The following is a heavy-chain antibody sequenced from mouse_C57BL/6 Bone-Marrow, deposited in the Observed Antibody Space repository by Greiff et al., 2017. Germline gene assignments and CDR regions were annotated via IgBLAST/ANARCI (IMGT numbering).Heavy chain of an antibody. CDR3: ARGNSLFYFDY. J-gene: IGHJ2*01. CDR2: IDPSDSYT. Sequence: QVQLQQPGAELVMPGASVKLSCKASGYTFTSYWMHWVKLRPGQGLEWIGEIDPSDSYTNYNQKFKGKSTLTVDKSSSTAYMQLSSLTSEDSAVYYCARGNSLFYFDYWGQGTTLTVSS. CDR1: GYTFTSYW. V-gene: IGHV1-69*01.